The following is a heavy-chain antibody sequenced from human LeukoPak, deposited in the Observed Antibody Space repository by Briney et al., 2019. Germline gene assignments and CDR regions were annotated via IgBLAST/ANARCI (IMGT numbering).Heavy chain of an antibody. V-gene: IGHV4-61*02. CDR2: IYTSGST. D-gene: IGHD1-20*01. Sequence: SETLSLTCTVSGGSISSSSYYWSWIRQPAGKGLEWIGRIYTSGSTNYNPSLKSRVTISVDTSKNQFSLKLSSVTTANTAVYYCARVPITGTRRGAFDIWGQGTMVTVSS. J-gene: IGHJ3*02. CDR3: ARVPITGTRRGAFDI. CDR1: GGSISSSSYY.